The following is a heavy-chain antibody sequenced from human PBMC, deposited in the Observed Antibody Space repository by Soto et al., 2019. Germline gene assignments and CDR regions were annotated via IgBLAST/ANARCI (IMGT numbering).Heavy chain of an antibody. D-gene: IGHD3-22*01. V-gene: IGHV3-53*01. Sequence: PGGSLRLSCAASAFTVSSNYRSWVRQAPGKGLEWVSGMYSGGRRYYAGSVKCRFTISRDNSKNTLDLQMNGLRAEDTAVYYCSRDRSSGSYSDYYYGMDLWGQGTTVTVSS. CDR3: SRDRSSGSYSDYYYGMDL. J-gene: IGHJ6*01. CDR2: MYSGGRR. CDR1: AFTVSSNY.